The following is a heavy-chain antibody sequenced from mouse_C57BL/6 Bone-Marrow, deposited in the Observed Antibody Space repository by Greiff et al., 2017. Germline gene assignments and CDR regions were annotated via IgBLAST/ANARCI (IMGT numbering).Heavy chain of an antibody. D-gene: IGHD2-5*01. CDR3: ARDHSNYYAMDY. CDR2: ISDGGSYT. J-gene: IGHJ4*01. Sequence: DVHLVESGGGLVKPGGSLKLSCAASGFTFSSYAMSWVRQTPEKRLEWVATISDGGSYTYYPDNVKGRFTISRDNAKNNLYLQMSHLKSEDTAMYFCARDHSNYYAMDYWGQGTSVTVSS. V-gene: IGHV5-4*01. CDR1: GFTFSSYA.